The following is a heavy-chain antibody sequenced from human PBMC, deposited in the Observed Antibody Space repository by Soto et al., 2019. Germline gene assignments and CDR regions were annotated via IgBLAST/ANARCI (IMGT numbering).Heavy chain of an antibody. CDR2: ISYDGSNK. D-gene: IGHD2-15*01. Sequence: GGSRRLSCAASGFTFSSYGMHWVRQAPGKGLEWVAVISYDGSNKYYADSVKGRFTISRDNSKNTLYLQMNSLRAEDTAVYYCAKDLERYCSGGSCYSGLDYWGQGTLVTVSS. J-gene: IGHJ4*02. CDR1: GFTFSSYG. V-gene: IGHV3-30*18. CDR3: AKDLERYCSGGSCYSGLDY.